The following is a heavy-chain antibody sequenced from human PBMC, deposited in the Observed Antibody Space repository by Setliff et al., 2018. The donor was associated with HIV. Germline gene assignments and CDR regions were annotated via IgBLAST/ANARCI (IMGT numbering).Heavy chain of an antibody. CDR1: GGSISSSYW. D-gene: IGHD5-12*01. CDR3: ARLGPSIDPRWLQYFDY. CDR2: IYHSGST. Sequence: SETLSLTCAVSGGSISSSYWWSWVRQPPGEGLEWIGEIYHSGSTNYNPSLKSRLTISVGKSKNQFSLKLNSVTAADTAVYYCARLGPSIDPRWLQYFDYWGQGTRVTVSS. V-gene: IGHV4-4*02. J-gene: IGHJ4*02.